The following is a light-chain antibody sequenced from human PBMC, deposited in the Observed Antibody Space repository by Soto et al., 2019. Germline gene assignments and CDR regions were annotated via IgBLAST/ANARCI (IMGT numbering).Light chain of an antibody. CDR1: SSDVGGYNY. Sequence: QSVLNQPASVSGSPGQSITISCTGTSSDVGGYNYVSWYQHHPGKAPKLMIYDVSNRPSGVSNPFSGSKSGNTASLTISGLQLEDKANYYCSSYTTSNTRQIVFGTGTKFTVL. J-gene: IGLJ1*01. CDR2: DVS. CDR3: SSYTTSNTRQIV. V-gene: IGLV2-14*03.